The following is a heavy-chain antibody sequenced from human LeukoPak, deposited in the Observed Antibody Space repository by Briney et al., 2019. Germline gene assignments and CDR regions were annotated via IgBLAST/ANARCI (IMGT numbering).Heavy chain of an antibody. CDR1: GFTFSSYG. V-gene: IGHV3-33*01. CDR2: IWYDGSNK. Sequence: PGRSLRLSCAASGFTFSSYGMHWVRQAPGKGLEWVAVIWYDGSNKYYADSVKDRFTISRDNSKNTLYLQMNSLRAEETAVYYCARAPWELAAVDYWGQGTLVTVSS. D-gene: IGHD1-26*01. J-gene: IGHJ4*02. CDR3: ARAPWELAAVDY.